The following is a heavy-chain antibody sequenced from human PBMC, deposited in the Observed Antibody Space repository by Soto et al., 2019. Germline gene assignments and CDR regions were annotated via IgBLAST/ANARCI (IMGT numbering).Heavy chain of an antibody. Sequence: QVYLVQSGAEVRRPGASVKVSCTAFGYILTGYSLHWVRQAPGQGLEWMGWIDPNSGATNSAERFHGRVSMTRDTAISAAYLELSSLRSDDTAVYYGARAYGSSPNMELRFGMDVWGQGTTISVSS. CDR3: ARAYGSSPNMELRFGMDV. CDR1: GYILTGYS. D-gene: IGHD3-10*01. CDR2: IDPNSGAT. J-gene: IGHJ6*02. V-gene: IGHV1-2*02.